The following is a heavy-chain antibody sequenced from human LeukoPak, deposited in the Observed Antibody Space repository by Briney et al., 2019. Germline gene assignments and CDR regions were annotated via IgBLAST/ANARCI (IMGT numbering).Heavy chain of an antibody. CDR2: LYSAGSR. V-gene: IGHV3-66*01. CDR1: GFTVSSNY. CDR3: AKDQGYCSGGSCPTLDY. D-gene: IGHD2-15*01. Sequence: GGSLRLSCAASGFTVSSNYMAWVRQAPGKGLEWVSILYSAGSRYYADSVRGRFTISRDDSKNTLYLQMNSLRADDTAVYYCAKDQGYCSGGSCPTLDYWGQGTLVTVSS. J-gene: IGHJ4*02.